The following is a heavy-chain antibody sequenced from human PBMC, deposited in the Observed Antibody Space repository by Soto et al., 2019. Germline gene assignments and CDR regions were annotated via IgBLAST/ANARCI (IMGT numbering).Heavy chain of an antibody. V-gene: IGHV3-33*01. Sequence: QVQLVESGGCVVQPGRSLRLSCAASGFTFSSYGMHWVRQAPSKGLEWVAVIWYDGSNKYYADSVKGRFTISRDNSKNTLYLQMNSLRAEDTAVNYCARDGSRIYSSSYFDYWGQGTLVTVSS. D-gene: IGHD6-13*01. CDR1: GFTFSSYG. CDR3: ARDGSRIYSSSYFDY. CDR2: IWYDGSNK. J-gene: IGHJ4*02.